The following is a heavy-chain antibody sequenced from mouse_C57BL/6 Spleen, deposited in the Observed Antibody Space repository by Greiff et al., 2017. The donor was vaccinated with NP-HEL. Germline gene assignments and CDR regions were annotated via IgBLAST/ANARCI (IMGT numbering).Heavy chain of an antibody. CDR3: TRLEGWLLPWFAY. V-gene: IGHV1-15*01. CDR2: IDPETGGT. D-gene: IGHD2-3*01. CDR1: GYTFTDYE. Sequence: QVQLQQSGAELVRPGASVTLSCKASGYTFTDYEMHWVKQTPVHGLEWIGAIDPETGGTAYNQKFKGKAILTADKSSSTAYMELRSLTSEDSAVYYCTRLEGWLLPWFAYWGQGTLVTVSA. J-gene: IGHJ3*01.